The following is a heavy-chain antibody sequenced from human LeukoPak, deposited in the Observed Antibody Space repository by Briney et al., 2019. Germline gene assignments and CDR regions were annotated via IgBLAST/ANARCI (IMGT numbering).Heavy chain of an antibody. CDR3: ARVSDSGGYYRPLDAFDI. CDR1: GGSISSSSHY. CDR2: LYYSGST. V-gene: IGHV4-39*07. J-gene: IGHJ3*02. Sequence: SETLSLTCTVSGGSISSSSHYWGWISQPPGKGLEWIGSLYYSGSTYYNPSLKSRVTISVDTSKNQFSLKLSSVTAADTAVYYCARVSDSGGYYRPLDAFDIWGQGTMVTASS. D-gene: IGHD3-22*01.